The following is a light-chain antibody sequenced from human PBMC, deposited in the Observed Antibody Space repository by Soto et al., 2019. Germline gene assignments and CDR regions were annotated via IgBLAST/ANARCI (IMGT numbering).Light chain of an antibody. J-gene: IGLJ1*01. CDR3: QSYGSSLRMV. V-gene: IGLV1-40*01. CDR2: ANN. CDR1: NSDVGAGND. Sequence: QSALTQPPSVSGAPGQKVTISCTGSNSDVGAGNDVHWYQQLPGTAPKLVIYANNNRPSGVPDRFSASKSGTSASLAITGLEADDDYYYSCQSYGSSLRMVFGTGTKVTVL.